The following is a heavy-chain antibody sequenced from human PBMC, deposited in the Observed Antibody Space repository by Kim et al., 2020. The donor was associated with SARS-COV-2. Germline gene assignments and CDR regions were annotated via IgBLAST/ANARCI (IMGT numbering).Heavy chain of an antibody. CDR2: IHAANGNT. J-gene: IGHJ5*01. CDR1: GDRFTTFS. D-gene: IGHD3-16*01. V-gene: IGHV1-3*01. CDR3: TKDLSYGGLAFGS. Sequence: ASVKVSCKASGDRFTTFSMHWVRQAPGQRLEWMGWIHAANGNTVYAESFHGRITISRDTSAETVYMELSSLTSTDTAMYYCTKDLSYGGLAFGSWGQGPLVSVSS.